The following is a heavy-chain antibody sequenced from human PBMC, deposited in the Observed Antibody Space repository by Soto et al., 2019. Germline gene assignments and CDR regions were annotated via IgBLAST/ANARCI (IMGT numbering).Heavy chain of an antibody. CDR3: ARGAGGDYYYYMDV. D-gene: IGHD4-17*01. CDR1: GYTFTSYD. V-gene: IGHV1-8*01. J-gene: IGHJ6*03. Sequence: AASVKVSCKASGYTFTSYDINWVRQATGQGLEWMGWMNPNSGNTGYAQKFQGRVTMTRNTSISTAYMELSSLRSEDTAVYYCARGAGGDYYYYMDVWGKGTTVTGSS. CDR2: MNPNSGNT.